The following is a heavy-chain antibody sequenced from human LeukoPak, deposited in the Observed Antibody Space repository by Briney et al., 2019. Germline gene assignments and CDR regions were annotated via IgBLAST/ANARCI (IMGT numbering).Heavy chain of an antibody. V-gene: IGHV4-39*07. J-gene: IGHJ4*02. Sequence: SETLSLTCNVSGGSVSSSGHYWAWIRQPPGKGLEWVASVYYSGNTYYNPSLKSRVTISVDRPRNRFSLKLSSVTAADTAVYYCAREPTGYSYGYFDYWGQGTLVTVSS. CDR1: GGSVSSSGHY. CDR2: VYYSGNT. D-gene: IGHD5-18*01. CDR3: AREPTGYSYGYFDY.